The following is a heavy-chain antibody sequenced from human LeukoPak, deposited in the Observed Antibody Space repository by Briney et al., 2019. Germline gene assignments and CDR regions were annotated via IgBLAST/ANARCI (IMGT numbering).Heavy chain of an antibody. J-gene: IGHJ5*02. V-gene: IGHV4-34*01. CDR1: GGSFSGYY. CDR2: INHSGST. CDR3: ARGQRVLLWFGERQNWFDP. D-gene: IGHD3-10*01. Sequence: SETLSLTCAVYGGSFSGYYWSWIRQPPGKGLEWIGEINHSGSTNYNPSLKSRVTISVDTSKNQFSLKLSSVTAADTAVYYCARGQRVLLWFGERQNWFDPWGQGTLVTVSS.